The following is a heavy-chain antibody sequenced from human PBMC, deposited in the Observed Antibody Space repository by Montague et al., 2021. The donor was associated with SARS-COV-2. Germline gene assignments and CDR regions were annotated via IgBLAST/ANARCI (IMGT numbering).Heavy chain of an antibody. CDR3: ARVGRQQLVRLSGMDV. CDR1: GGSISSSNY. Sequence: SETLSLTCTVSGGSISSSNYWGWIRQPPGKGLEWIGSIYYSGSTYYNPSLKSRVTISVDTSKNQFSLKLGSVTAADTAVYYCARVGRQQLVRLSGMDVWGQGTTVPVSS. J-gene: IGHJ6*02. D-gene: IGHD6-13*01. CDR2: IYYSGST. V-gene: IGHV4-39*07.